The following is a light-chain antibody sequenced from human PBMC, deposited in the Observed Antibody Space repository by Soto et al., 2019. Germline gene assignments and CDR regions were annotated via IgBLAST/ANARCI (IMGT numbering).Light chain of an antibody. J-gene: IGKJ4*01. V-gene: IGKV4-1*01. CDR2: WAS. CDR3: QQSHTIPGT. CDR1: QSILYNSRNKNY. Sequence: DIVMTQSPDSLAVSLGERASINCTSSQSILYNSRNKNYLAWYQQKPRQPPKLLIHWASTRESGVPDRFSGSGSGTDFTLPISSLQAEDVAVYFCQQSHTIPGTFGGGTKVEIK.